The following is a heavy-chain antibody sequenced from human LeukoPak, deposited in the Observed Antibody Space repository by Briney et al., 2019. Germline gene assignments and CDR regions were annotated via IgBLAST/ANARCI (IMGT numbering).Heavy chain of an antibody. V-gene: IGHV4-61*05. Sequence: SETLSLTCTVSGGSISSSSYYWGWIRQPPGKGLEWIGYFHYSGSTNYNPSLKSRVTISLDTSKNQFSLKLSSVTAADTAIYYCARGGGYCSAGSCYPFDYWGQGTLVTVSS. CDR3: ARGGGYCSAGSCYPFDY. CDR2: FHYSGST. CDR1: GGSISSSSYY. D-gene: IGHD2-15*01. J-gene: IGHJ4*02.